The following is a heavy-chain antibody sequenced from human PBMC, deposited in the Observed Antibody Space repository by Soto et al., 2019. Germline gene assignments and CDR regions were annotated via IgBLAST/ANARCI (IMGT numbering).Heavy chain of an antibody. CDR3: AKDPAYCSSTSCYFMDV. Sequence: EVQLLESGGGLVQPGGSLRLSCAASGFAFSGYAMIWVRQAPGKGLEWVSLISGSGGSTDYADSVQGRFTISRDNSKNTLYLQMNSLRAEDTAVYYCAKDPAYCSSTSCYFMDVCGKGTTVTVSS. D-gene: IGHD2-2*01. CDR2: ISGSGGST. J-gene: IGHJ6*04. CDR1: GFAFSGYA. V-gene: IGHV3-23*01.